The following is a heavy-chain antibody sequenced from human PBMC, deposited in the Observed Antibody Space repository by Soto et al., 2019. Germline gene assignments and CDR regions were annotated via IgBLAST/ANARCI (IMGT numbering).Heavy chain of an antibody. J-gene: IGHJ5*02. Sequence: PGGSLRLSCAASGFTFSSYAMSWVRQAPGKGLEWVSAISGSGGSTYYADSVKGRFTISRDNSKNTLYLQMNSLRAEDTAVYYCARDRGRGYYYGFDPGAQGTLATVSS. CDR3: ARDRGRGYYYGFDP. CDR2: ISGSGGST. CDR1: GFTFSSYA. D-gene: IGHD3-22*01. V-gene: IGHV3-23*01.